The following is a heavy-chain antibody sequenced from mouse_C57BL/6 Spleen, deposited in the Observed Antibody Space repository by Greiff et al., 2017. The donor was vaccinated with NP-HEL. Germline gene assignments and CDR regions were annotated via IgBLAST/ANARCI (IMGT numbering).Heavy chain of an antibody. J-gene: IGHJ2*01. Sequence: VQQKQSGPVLVKPGASVKLSCKASGYTFTDYYMNWVKQSHGKSLEWIGVINPYNGGTSYNQKFKGKATLTVDKSSSPAYMELNSLTSEDSAVYYCAREEGYYFDYWGKGTTLTVSS. CDR3: AREEGYYFDY. CDR2: INPYNGGT. CDR1: GYTFTDYY. V-gene: IGHV1-19*01.